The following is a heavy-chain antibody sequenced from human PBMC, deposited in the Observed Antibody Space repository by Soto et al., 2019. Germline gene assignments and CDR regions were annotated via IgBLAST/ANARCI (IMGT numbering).Heavy chain of an antibody. CDR1: GYTFTSYA. Sequence: ASVKVSCKASGYTFTSYAMHWVRQAPGQRLEWMGWINAGNGNTKYSQKFQGRVTITRDTSASTAYMELSSLRSEDTAVYYCAREYYYGSGSSERWFDPWGQGTLVTVSS. D-gene: IGHD3-10*01. CDR3: AREYYYGSGSSERWFDP. V-gene: IGHV1-3*01. CDR2: INAGNGNT. J-gene: IGHJ5*02.